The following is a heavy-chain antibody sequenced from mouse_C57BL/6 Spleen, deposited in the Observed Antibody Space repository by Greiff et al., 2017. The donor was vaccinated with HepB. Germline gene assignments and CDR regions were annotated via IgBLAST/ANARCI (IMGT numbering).Heavy chain of an antibody. J-gene: IGHJ3*01. CDR1: GYTFTDYY. CDR2: INPYNGGT. V-gene: IGHV1-19*01. CDR3: ARSGGSFAY. Sequence: EVQRVESGPVLVKPGASVKMSCKASGYTFTDYYMNWVKQSHGKSLEWIGVINPYNGGTSYNQKFKGKATLTVDKSSSTAYMELNSLTSEDSAVYYCARSGGSFAYWGQGTLVTVSA. D-gene: IGHD3-1*01.